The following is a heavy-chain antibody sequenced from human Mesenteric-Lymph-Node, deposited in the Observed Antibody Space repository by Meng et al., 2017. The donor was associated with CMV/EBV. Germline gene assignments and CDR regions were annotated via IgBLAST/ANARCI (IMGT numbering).Heavy chain of an antibody. D-gene: IGHD5-18*01. CDR2: IYSGGST. J-gene: IGHJ4*02. Sequence: GESLKISCAASGFTVSSNYMSWVRQAPGKGLEWVSVIYSGGSTYYADSVKGRFTISRDNSNNTLYLQMNSLRAEDTAVYYCARDSRGYSYGPFDYWGQGTLVTVSS. CDR3: ARDSRGYSYGPFDY. CDR1: GFTVSSNY. V-gene: IGHV3-53*01.